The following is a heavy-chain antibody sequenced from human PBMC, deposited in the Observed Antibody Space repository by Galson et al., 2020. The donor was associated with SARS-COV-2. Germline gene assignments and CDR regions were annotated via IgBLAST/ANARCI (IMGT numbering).Heavy chain of an antibody. CDR2: TFYRSKWYT. J-gene: IGHJ2*01. V-gene: IGHV6-1*01. CDR1: GDSHPSHSAA. D-gene: IGHD1-20*01. CDR3: ARDTYKSWYFEV. Sequence: SQTLSLTCAISGDSHPSHSAAWNWIRQYPSRGLEWLGRTFYRSKWYTDYAESVKSRITINPDTSKNQFSLQLNSVTPEDTAVYYCARDTYKSWYFEVWGRGTLVTVSS.